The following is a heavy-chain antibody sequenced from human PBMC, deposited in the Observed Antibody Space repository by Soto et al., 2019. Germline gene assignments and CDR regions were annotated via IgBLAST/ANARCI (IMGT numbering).Heavy chain of an antibody. Sequence: GSLRLSCAASGFTFSSYGMHWVRQAPGKGLEWVAVIWYDGSNKYYADSVKGRFTISRDNSKNTLYLQMNSLRAEDTAVYYCARDIIASIPLRYYYYYGMDVWGQGTTVTVSS. CDR2: IWYDGSNK. CDR1: GFTFSSYG. J-gene: IGHJ6*02. CDR3: ARDIIASIPLRYYYYYGMDV. D-gene: IGHD2-2*02. V-gene: IGHV3-33*01.